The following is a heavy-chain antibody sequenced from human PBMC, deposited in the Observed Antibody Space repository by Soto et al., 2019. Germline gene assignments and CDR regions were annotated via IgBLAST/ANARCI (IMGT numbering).Heavy chain of an antibody. V-gene: IGHV3-21*01. J-gene: IGHJ6*02. Sequence: PGGSLRLSCSASGFTFSSYSMNWVRQAPGKGLEWVTSISSSSSYIYYADSVKGRFTISRDNAKNSLYLQMNSLRAEDTAVYYCARCGYSGYDPHYCMDVWGQGT. CDR3: ARCGYSGYDPHYCMDV. CDR1: GFTFSSYS. CDR2: ISSSSSYI. D-gene: IGHD5-12*01.